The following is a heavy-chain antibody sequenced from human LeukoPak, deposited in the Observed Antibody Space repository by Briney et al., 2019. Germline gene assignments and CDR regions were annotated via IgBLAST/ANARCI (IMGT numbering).Heavy chain of an antibody. CDR2: IYYSGST. J-gene: IGHJ5*02. D-gene: IGHD4-17*01. CDR1: GGSSSSGDYY. V-gene: IGHV4-30-4*01. Sequence: SQTLSLTCTVSGGSSSSGDYYWSWIRQPPGKGLEWIGYIYYSGSTYYNPSLKSRVTISVDTSKNQFSLKLSSVTAADTAVYYCARGGDRPDKNNWFDPWGQGTLVTVSS. CDR3: ARGGDRPDKNNWFDP.